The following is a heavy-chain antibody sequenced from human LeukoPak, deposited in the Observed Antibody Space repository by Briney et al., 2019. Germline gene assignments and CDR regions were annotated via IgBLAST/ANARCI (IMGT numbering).Heavy chain of an antibody. CDR2: ISAYNGNT. V-gene: IGHV1-18*04. CDR1: GYTFTSYG. J-gene: IGHJ5*02. D-gene: IGHD1-1*01. CDR3: ARVPGDNWNDDVGLHWFDP. Sequence: GASVKVSCKASGYTFTSYGISWVRQAPGQRLEWRGWISAYNGNTNYAQKLQSRVTMTTDTSTSTAYMELRSLRSDDTAVYYCARVPGDNWNDDVGLHWFDPWGQGTLVTVSS.